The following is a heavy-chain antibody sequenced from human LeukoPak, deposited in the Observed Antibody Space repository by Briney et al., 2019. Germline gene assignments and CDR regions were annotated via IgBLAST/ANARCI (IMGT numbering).Heavy chain of an antibody. CDR1: GASISSTTYY. J-gene: IGHJ3*02. CDR3: ARHKYSSGWPPEGAFDI. CDR2: IYYSGST. V-gene: IGHV4-39*01. D-gene: IGHD6-19*01. Sequence: SETLSLTCTVCGASISSTTYYWGWIRQPPRKGLEWIASIYYSGSTYYNPSLKSRVTISVDTSKNQFSLKLSSVTAADTAVYYCARHKYSSGWPPEGAFDIWGQGTMVTVSS.